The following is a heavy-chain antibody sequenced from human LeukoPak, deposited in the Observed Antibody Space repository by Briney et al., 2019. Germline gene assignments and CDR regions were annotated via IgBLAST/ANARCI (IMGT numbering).Heavy chain of an antibody. D-gene: IGHD5-24*01. V-gene: IGHV3-66*01. Sequence: PGGSLRLSCAASGFTVSSYYMTWVRQAPGKGRGWGSVIFSDGSTYYGDSVRGRFTISRDNSKNTLYLQMNSLRVEDTAVYYCAREGPGGDGYNHAYDIWGQGTMVTVSS. J-gene: IGHJ3*02. CDR2: IFSDGST. CDR1: GFTVSSYY. CDR3: AREGPGGDGYNHAYDI.